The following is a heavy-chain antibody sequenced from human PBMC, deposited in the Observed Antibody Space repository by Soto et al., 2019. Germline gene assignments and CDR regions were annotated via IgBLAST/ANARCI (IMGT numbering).Heavy chain of an antibody. D-gene: IGHD5-12*01. CDR1: GFTFSSYG. J-gene: IGHJ4*02. V-gene: IGHV3-30*18. CDR2: ISYDGSNE. CDR3: AKAGLAATIMSHLDY. Sequence: GGSLRLSCADSGFTFSSYGIHWVRQAPGKGLEWVAVISYDGSNEYYADSVKGRFTISRDNSKNTLYLQMNSLRAEDTAVYYCAKAGLAATIMSHLDYWGQGVLVTVSS.